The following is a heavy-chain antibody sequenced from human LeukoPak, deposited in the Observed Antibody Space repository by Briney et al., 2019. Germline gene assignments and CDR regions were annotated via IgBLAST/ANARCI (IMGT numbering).Heavy chain of an antibody. CDR2: IYYSGST. CDR1: GGSISSYY. CDR3: ARDLEEYWYFDL. J-gene: IGHJ2*01. V-gene: IGHV4-59*01. Sequence: SETLSLTCTVSGGSISSYYWSWIRQPPGKGLEWIGYIYYSGSTNYNPSLKSRVTISVDTSKNQFSLKLSSVTAADTAVYYWARDLEEYWYFDLWGRGTLVTVSS.